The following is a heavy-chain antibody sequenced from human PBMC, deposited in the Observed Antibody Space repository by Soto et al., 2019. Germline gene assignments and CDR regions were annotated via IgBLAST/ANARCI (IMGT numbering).Heavy chain of an antibody. CDR1: GGSISSYY. V-gene: IGHV4-59*08. D-gene: IGHD4-17*01. CDR2: IYYSGST. Sequence: QVQLQESGPGLVKPSETLSLTCTVSGGSISSYYWSWIRQPPGKGLEWIGYIYYSGSTNYNPSLKTRVTISVDSSKNQFSLKLSAVTGADTAVYYCARRYGDSFDFWGQGTLVTVSS. CDR3: ARRYGDSFDF. J-gene: IGHJ4*02.